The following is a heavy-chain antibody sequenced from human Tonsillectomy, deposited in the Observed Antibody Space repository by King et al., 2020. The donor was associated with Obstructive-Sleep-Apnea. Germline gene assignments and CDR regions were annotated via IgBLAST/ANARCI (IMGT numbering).Heavy chain of an antibody. CDR1: GYTFSTNW. V-gene: IGHV5-51*01. CDR3: ARHYPYYYDSSTYPEAFDY. J-gene: IGHJ4*02. CDR2: IYPVDSDS. Sequence: VQLVESGAEVRKPGESLRISCKASGYTFSTNWLACVRQMPGKGLELMGVIYPVDSDSRSTPSFEGQVSFSADMSISTAYLQWNSLKASDTALYYCARHYPYYYDSSTYPEAFDYWGQGTLVTVSS. D-gene: IGHD3-22*01.